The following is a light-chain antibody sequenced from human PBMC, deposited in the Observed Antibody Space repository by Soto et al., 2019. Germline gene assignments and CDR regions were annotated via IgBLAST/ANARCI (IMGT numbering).Light chain of an antibody. Sequence: ENVLTQSPGTLSLSPGERATLSCRASQSVSNSFFAWYQLRPGQAPSLLIYGISNRATGIPDRFSGSGSGTDFTLTISRVEPEDFVVYYCQQSSTLPHTFGQGTKLEVK. CDR3: QQSSTLPHT. J-gene: IGKJ2*01. CDR1: QSVSNSF. V-gene: IGKV3-20*01. CDR2: GIS.